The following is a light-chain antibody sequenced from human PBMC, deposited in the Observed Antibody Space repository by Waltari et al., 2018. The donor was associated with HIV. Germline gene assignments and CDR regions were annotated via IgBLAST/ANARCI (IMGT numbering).Light chain of an antibody. J-gene: IGLJ3*02. CDR2: DDT. V-gene: IGLV3-21*02. CDR3: QVWDSTHYHRGV. Sequence: SYVLTQPPSVSVAPGQTARITCVGNNIGSKSVQWYQQRPGQAPILVVYDDTERPSGSPERVSCSNSGNTATLTISRVDAGDEADYYCQVWDSTHYHRGVFGGGTNLTVL. CDR1: NIGSKS.